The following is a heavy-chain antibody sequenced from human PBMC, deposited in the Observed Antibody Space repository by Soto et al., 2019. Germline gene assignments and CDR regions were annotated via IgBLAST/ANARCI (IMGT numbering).Heavy chain of an antibody. J-gene: IGHJ5*02. V-gene: IGHV4-30-4*08. D-gene: IGHD2-2*01. CDR1: GASIGSGDDY. CDR2: ISDSGST. Sequence: SETLSLTCSVSGASIGSGDDYWTRIRQSPGKGLEWIGYISDSGSTFYNPSLRSRLTIALDTSKNHFSLKLNSVTAADTAVYYCAKYQPPEFDPWGQGSPVTVSS. CDR3: AKYQPPEFDP.